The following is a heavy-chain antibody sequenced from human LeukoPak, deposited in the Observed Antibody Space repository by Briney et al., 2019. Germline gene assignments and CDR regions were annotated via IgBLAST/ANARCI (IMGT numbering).Heavy chain of an antibody. V-gene: IGHV3-7*03. Sequence: GGSLRLSCAASGFTFSSYWTSWVRQAPGKGLEWVANIKQDGSEKYYVDSVKGRFTISRDNAKNSLYLQMNSLRAEDTAVYYCAKERAGYTNPYYFDYWGQGTLVTVSS. CDR1: GFTFSSYW. CDR3: AKERAGYTNPYYFDY. CDR2: IKQDGSEK. J-gene: IGHJ4*02. D-gene: IGHD3-16*02.